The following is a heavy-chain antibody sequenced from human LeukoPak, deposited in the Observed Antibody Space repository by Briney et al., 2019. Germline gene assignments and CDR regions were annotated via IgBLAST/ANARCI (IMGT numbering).Heavy chain of an antibody. D-gene: IGHD2-15*01. V-gene: IGHV3-30*18. CDR2: ISYDGSKK. CDR1: GFTFSSYG. CDR3: AKDLHPYCSGGSCYSPGDH. J-gene: IGHJ4*02. Sequence: PGRSLRLSCAASGFTFSSYGMHWVRQAPGKGLEWVAVISYDGSKKYYADSVKGRFTISRDNSKNTLYLQMNSLRAEDTAAYHCAKDLHPYCSGGSCYSPGDHWGQGTLVTVSS.